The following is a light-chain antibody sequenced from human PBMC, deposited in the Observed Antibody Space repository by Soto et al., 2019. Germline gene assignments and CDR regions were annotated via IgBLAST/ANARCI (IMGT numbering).Light chain of an antibody. Sequence: QSVLTQPASVSGSPGQSITISCTGTSSDVGAYNYVSWYQQHPGKAPKLLIYDVSNRPSGASNRFSGSKSGNTASLTVSGLQAEDEADYYCSSYTGSTTLHYVFGTGTKVTVL. CDR1: SSDVGAYNY. V-gene: IGLV2-14*01. J-gene: IGLJ1*01. CDR2: DVS. CDR3: SSYTGSTTLHYV.